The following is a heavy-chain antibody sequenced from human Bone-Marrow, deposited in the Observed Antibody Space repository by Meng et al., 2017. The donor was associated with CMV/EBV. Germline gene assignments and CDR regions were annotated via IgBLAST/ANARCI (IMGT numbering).Heavy chain of an antibody. J-gene: IGHJ2*01. CDR1: GFTVSSNY. D-gene: IGHD1-1*01. Sequence: GESLKISCAASGFTVSSNYMSWVRQAPGKGLEWVSVIYSGGSTYYADSVKGRFTISRDNSKNTLYLQMNSLRAEDTAVYYCARGTNPTNWYFDLWGRGTLVTVSS. CDR2: IYSGGST. CDR3: ARGTNPTNWYFDL. V-gene: IGHV3-53*01.